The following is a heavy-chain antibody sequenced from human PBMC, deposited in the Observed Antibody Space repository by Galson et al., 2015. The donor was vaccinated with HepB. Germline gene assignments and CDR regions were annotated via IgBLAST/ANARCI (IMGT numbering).Heavy chain of an antibody. V-gene: IGHV3-33*01. CDR2: IWYDGSNK. CDR1: GFTFSSYG. J-gene: IGHJ6*03. D-gene: IGHD5-18*01. CDR3: ARCYNYYYYYMDV. Sequence: LRLSCAASGFTFSSYGMHWVRQAPGKGLEWVAVIWYDGSNKYYADSVKGRFTISRDNSKNTLYLQMNSLRAEDTAVYYCARCYNYYYYYMDVWGKGTTVTVSS.